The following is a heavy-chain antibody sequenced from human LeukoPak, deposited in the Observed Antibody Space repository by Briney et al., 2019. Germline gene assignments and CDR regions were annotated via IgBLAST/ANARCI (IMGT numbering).Heavy chain of an antibody. Sequence: PGGSLRLSCATSGFTFSDHDIDWVRQAPGKGLEWIGRAKNRAQRFTTEYAASVRGRFTIVREDSKSTLSLQMNSLKSEDTAVYYCARWPSGAPRDWGQGTLVTVSS. CDR3: ARWPSGAPRD. J-gene: IGHJ4*02. D-gene: IGHD6-19*01. V-gene: IGHV3-72*01. CDR1: GFTFSDHD. CDR2: AKNRAQRFTT.